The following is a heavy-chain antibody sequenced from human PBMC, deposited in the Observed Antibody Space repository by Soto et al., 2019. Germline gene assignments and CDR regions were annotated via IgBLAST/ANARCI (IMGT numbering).Heavy chain of an antibody. CDR3: ARREAGMAATFDY. J-gene: IGHJ4*02. V-gene: IGHV3-33*01. D-gene: IGHD6-25*01. CDR1: GFTFSIYG. Sequence: QVQLVESGGGVVQPGRSLRLSCAASGFTFSIYGMHWVRQAPGKGLEWVTVIWYDGSKKYYADSVKGRFTISRDNSKNTLYLQMNRLRAEDTAVYYCARREAGMAATFDYWGQGTLVTVSS. CDR2: IWYDGSKK.